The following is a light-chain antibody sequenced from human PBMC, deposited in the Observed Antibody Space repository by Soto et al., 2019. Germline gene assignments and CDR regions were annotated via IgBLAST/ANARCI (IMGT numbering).Light chain of an antibody. J-gene: IGKJ1*01. CDR3: QQYHYWWT. V-gene: IGKV3-15*01. CDR1: QSISSH. CDR2: DAS. Sequence: EIVMTQSPATLSVSPGATATLSCRASQSISSHFAWYQQKPGQAPRLIMHDASARATGIPARFSGSGSGTEFTLTISSLQSEDFAVYYCQQYHYWWTFGQGTKVEIK.